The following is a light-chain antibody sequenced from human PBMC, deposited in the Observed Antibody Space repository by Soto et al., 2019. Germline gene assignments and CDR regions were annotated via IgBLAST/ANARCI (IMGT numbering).Light chain of an antibody. CDR2: QTS. CDR3: QQYENSPIP. Sequence: IGLTQSPATLSSFPGDRVTLSCRASQYINTRLAWYQHRPGQAPRLLIYQTSIRAAGIPARFSGTGSETDFTLTINRLEPEDFAVYYCQQYENSPIPFGQRTRLAIK. CDR1: QYINTR. J-gene: IGKJ5*01. V-gene: IGKV3-20*01.